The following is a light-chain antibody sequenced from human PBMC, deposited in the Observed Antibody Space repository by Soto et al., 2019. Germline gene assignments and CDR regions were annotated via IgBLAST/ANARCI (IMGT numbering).Light chain of an antibody. CDR1: QSVSSN. CDR2: GAS. V-gene: IGKV3-15*01. CDR3: QQYNNWPPFT. Sequence: EIVMTQSPPTLSVSPGESATLSCRASQSVSSNLAWYQQKPGQAPRLLIYGASTRATGIPARFSGSGSGTEFTLTISSLQSEDFAVYYCQQYNNWPPFTFGPGTKVDIK. J-gene: IGKJ3*01.